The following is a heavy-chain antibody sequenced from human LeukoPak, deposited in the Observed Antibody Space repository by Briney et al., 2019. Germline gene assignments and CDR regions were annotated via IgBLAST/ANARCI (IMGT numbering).Heavy chain of an antibody. V-gene: IGHV3-23*01. D-gene: IGHD1-7*01. CDR1: GFTFSRYA. CDR3: AKDRTGTTFGWFDP. J-gene: IGHJ5*02. Sequence: PGGSLRLSCVGSGFTFSRYAMTWVRQAPGKGLEWVSVISGSDSRTDYADSVKGRLTISRDNSKNTLYLQMNSLRAEDTAVYYCAKDRTGTTFGWFDPWGQGTLVTVSS. CDR2: ISGSDSRT.